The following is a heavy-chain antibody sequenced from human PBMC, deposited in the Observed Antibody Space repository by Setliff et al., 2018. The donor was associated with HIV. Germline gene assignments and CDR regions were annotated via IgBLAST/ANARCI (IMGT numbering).Heavy chain of an antibody. CDR2: ISAYNRNV. CDR3: ARVLDPGIAVATHAFDI. V-gene: IGHV1-18*01. CDR1: GYTFTSYG. D-gene: IGHD6-19*01. J-gene: IGHJ3*02. Sequence: ASVKVSCKASGYTFTSYGVSWVRQAPGQGLEWMGWISAYNRNVNYSQKVQGRVTMTTDTSTSTAYMELKSLKSDDTAVYYCARVLDPGIAVATHAFDIWGQGTMVTVSS.